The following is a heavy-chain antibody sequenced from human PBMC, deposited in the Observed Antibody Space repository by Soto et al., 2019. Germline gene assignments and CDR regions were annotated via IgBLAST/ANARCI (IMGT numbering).Heavy chain of an antibody. J-gene: IGHJ6*04. Sequence: QVHLVESGGGVVQPGRSLRLSCAATGFAFRTYGMHWVRRAPGKGLEWLAVISYDGCNKNHADSVQGRFTISRDNSKSTLSLQMESLRVEDTAVYYCAREGGFNDQDDYDDYGLDVWGEGTPVTVSS. CDR3: AREGGFNDQDDYDDYGLDV. CDR1: GFAFRTYG. CDR2: ISYDGCNK. V-gene: IGHV3-30*19. D-gene: IGHD3-16*01.